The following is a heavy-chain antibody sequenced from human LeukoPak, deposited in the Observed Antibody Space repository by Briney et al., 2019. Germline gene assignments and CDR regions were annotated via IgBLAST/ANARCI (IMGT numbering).Heavy chain of an antibody. V-gene: IGHV3-33*01. CDR2: IGYDGSSK. CDR3: VRDLDSRFDI. J-gene: IGHJ3*02. D-gene: IGHD3-9*01. Sequence: PGGSLRLSCAASGLSFSSYGMHWVRQAPGKGLEWVAVIGYDGSSKYYADSVKGRFIISRDNSKNTLYLQMNSLRAEDTAAYYCVRDLDSRFDIWGQGTMVTVSS. CDR1: GLSFSSYG.